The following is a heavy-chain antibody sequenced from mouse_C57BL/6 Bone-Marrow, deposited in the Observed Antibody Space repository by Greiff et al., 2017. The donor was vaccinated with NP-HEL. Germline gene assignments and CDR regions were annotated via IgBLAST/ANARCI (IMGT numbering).Heavy chain of an antibody. V-gene: IGHV1-15*01. CDR1: GYTFTDYE. D-gene: IGHD4-1*01. J-gene: IGHJ2*01. CDR3: TRYPLELSGSPYGY. Sequence: VQLQQSGAELVRPGASVTLSCKASGYTFTDYEMHWVKQTPVHGLEWIGAIDPETGGTAYNQKFKGKAILTADKSSSTAYMELRSLTSEDSAVYYCTRYPLELSGSPYGYWGQGTTLTVAS. CDR2: IDPETGGT.